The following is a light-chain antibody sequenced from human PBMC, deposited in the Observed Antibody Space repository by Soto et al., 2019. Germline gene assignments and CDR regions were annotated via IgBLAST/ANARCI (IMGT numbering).Light chain of an antibody. CDR3: QQRSNWPRKT. CDR1: QSISSY. J-gene: IGKJ1*01. Sequence: EIVLTQSPATLSLSPGERATLSCRASQSISSYLAWYQQKPGQAPRLLIYDASNRATGIPARFSGSGSGTDFTLTISSLEPEDFAVYYCQQRSNWPRKTFGRGTKVEIK. CDR2: DAS. V-gene: IGKV3-11*01.